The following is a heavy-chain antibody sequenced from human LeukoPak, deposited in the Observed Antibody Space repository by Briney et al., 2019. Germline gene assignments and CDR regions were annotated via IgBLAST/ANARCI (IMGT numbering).Heavy chain of an antibody. Sequence: GRSLRLSCAASGFTFSSYGMHWVRQAPGKGLEWVAVISYDGSNKYYADSVKGRFTISRDNSKNTLYLQMNSLRAEDTAVYYCAKEATVTEGREKYYYGMDVWGKGPRSPSPQ. J-gene: IGHJ6*01. CDR2: ISYDGSNK. CDR1: GFTFSSYG. V-gene: IGHV3-30*18. D-gene: IGHD4-17*01. CDR3: AKEATVTEGREKYYYGMDV.